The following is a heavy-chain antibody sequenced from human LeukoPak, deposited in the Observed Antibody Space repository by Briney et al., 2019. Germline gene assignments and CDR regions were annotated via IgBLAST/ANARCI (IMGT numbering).Heavy chain of an antibody. V-gene: IGHV3-9*01. CDR3: ARGSDIAARPVFDY. CDR2: ISWNSGSI. Sequence: GGSLRLSCAASGFTFDDYAMHWVRQAPGKGLEWVSGISWNSGSIGYADSVKGRFTISRDNAKNSLYLQMNSLRAEDTAVYYCARGSDIAARPVFDYWGQGTLVTVSS. CDR1: GFTFDDYA. J-gene: IGHJ4*02. D-gene: IGHD6-6*01.